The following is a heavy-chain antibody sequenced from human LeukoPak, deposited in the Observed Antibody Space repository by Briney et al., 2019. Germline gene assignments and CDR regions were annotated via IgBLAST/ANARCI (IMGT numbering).Heavy chain of an antibody. J-gene: IGHJ4*02. V-gene: IGHV3-23*01. Sequence: GGSLRLSCAASGFTFSSYGMSWVRQAPGKVLEWVSAISGSGGSTYYADSVKGRFTISRDNVENSLYLQMNSLTSEDTAVYYCARVELDNPRSYERNYGYWGQGTLVTVSS. CDR1: GFTFSSYG. D-gene: IGHD1-26*01. CDR3: ARVELDNPRSYERNYGY. CDR2: ISGSGGST.